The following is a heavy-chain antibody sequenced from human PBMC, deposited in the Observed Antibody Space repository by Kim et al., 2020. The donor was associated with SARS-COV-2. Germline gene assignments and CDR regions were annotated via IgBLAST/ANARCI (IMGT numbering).Heavy chain of an antibody. V-gene: IGHV3-9*01. CDR1: GFTFDDYA. D-gene: IGHD2-21*01. CDR2: ISWNSGSL. CDR3: AKEDSVR. J-gene: IGHJ4*02. Sequence: SLRLSCAASGFTFDDYAMQWVRQAPGKGLEWVSGISWNSGSLDHADSVKGRFTISRDNAKNSLYLQMNSLRAEDTALYYCAKEDSVRWGQGTLVTVSS.